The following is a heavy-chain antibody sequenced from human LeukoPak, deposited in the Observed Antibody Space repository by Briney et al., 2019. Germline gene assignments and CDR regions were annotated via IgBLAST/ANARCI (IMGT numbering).Heavy chain of an antibody. CDR2: IYTSGST. CDR1: GVSISFYY. Sequence: SEALSLTCTVSGVSISFYYWSWLRQPPGKGLEWIGYIYTSGSTNYIPSLKSRVTISVDTSKNQFSLKLSSVTAADTAVYYCARSHSRSYCSSTSCRSGADAFDIWGQGTMVTVSS. V-gene: IGHV4-4*09. D-gene: IGHD2-2*01. J-gene: IGHJ3*02. CDR3: ARSHSRSYCSSTSCRSGADAFDI.